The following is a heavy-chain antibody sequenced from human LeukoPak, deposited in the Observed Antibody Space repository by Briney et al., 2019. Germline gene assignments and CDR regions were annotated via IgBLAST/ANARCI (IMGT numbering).Heavy chain of an antibody. Sequence: SETLSLTCTVSGGSISSYYWSWIRQPPGKGLEWIGYIYYSGSTNYNPSLKSRVTISVDTSKNQFSLRLRSVTAADTAVYYCARYSSANGFDPWGQGTLVTVSS. CDR3: ARYSSANGFDP. V-gene: IGHV4-59*01. CDR2: IYYSGST. J-gene: IGHJ5*02. CDR1: GGSISSYY. D-gene: IGHD6-19*01.